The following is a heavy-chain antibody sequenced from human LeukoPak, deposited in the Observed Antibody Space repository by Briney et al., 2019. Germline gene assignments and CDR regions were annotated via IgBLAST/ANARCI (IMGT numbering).Heavy chain of an antibody. CDR3: AREVDDILTGYPYYFDY. CDR2: IKQDGSEK. J-gene: IGHJ4*02. V-gene: IGHV3-7*01. Sequence: GGSLRLSCAASGFTFSSYWMSWVRQAPGKGLEWVANIKQDGSEKYYVDSVKGRFTISRDNAKNSLYLQMNSLRAEDTAVYYCAREVDDILTGYPYYFDYWGQGTLVTVSS. CDR1: GFTFSSYW. D-gene: IGHD3-9*01.